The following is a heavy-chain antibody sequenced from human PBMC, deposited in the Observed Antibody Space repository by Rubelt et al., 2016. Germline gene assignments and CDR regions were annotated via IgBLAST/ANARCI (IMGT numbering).Heavy chain of an antibody. CDR2: INSDGSST. D-gene: IGHD5-24*01. CDR1: GFTVSSNY. J-gene: IGHJ4*02. CDR3: ASELGDGYNRELDY. Sequence: EVQLVESGGGLIQPGGSLRLSCAASGFTVSSNYMSWVRQAPGKGLVWVSRINSDGSSTSYADSVKGRFTISRDNAKNTLYLQMNSLRAEDTAVYYCASELGDGYNRELDYWGQGTLVTVSS. V-gene: IGHV3-74*02.